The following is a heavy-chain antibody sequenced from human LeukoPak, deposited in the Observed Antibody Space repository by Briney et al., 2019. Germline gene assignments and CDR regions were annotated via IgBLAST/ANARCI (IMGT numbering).Heavy chain of an antibody. J-gene: IGHJ4*02. CDR1: GFTFSSYG. CDR2: IRYDGSNK. Sequence: GGSLRLSCAASGFTFSSYGMHWVRQAPGKGLEWVAFIRYDGSNKYYADSVKGRFTISRDNAKNSLYLQMNSLRAEDTAVYYCARDDCSGGSCFSDYWGQGTLVTVSS. V-gene: IGHV3-30*02. D-gene: IGHD2-15*01. CDR3: ARDDCSGGSCFSDY.